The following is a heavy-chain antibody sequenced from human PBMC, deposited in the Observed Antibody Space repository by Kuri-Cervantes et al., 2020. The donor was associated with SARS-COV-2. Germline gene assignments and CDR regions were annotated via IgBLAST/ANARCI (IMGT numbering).Heavy chain of an antibody. CDR1: GYSISSGYY. J-gene: IGHJ5*02. D-gene: IGHD5-12*01. CDR2: IYHSGST. CDR3: ARGDTWLRLNWNWFDP. V-gene: IGHV4-38-2*01. Sequence: GSLRLSCAVSGYSISSGYYWGWIRQPPGKGLEWIGSIYHSGSTNYNPSLKSRVTISADTSKNQFSLKLSSVTAADTAVYYCARGDTWLRLNWNWFDPWGQGTLVTVSS.